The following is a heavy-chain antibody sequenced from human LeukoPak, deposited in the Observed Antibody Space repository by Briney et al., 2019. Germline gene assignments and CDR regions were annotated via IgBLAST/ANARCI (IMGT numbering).Heavy chain of an antibody. CDR3: ARAQRGVNTYGYLDS. V-gene: IGHV4-61*02. D-gene: IGHD5-18*01. CDR1: GGSLSSGSYY. Sequence: SQTLSLTSTVSGGSLSSGSYYWSWIRRPAGKGLEWIGRLYTSGSTNYNPSLKSRVATSVDTSKNQFSLKLSSVTAADTAVYFWARAQRGVNTYGYLDSWGQGTLVTVSS. CDR2: LYTSGST. J-gene: IGHJ4*02.